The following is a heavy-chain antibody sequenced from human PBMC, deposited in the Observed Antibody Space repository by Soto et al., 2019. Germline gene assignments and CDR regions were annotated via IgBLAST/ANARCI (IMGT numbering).Heavy chain of an antibody. CDR3: ARVMGDYDFWSGPYYYYYGMDV. J-gene: IGHJ6*02. CDR2: ISAYNGNT. CDR1: GYTFTSYG. Sequence: QVQLVQSGAEVKKPGASVKVSCKASGYTFTSYGISWVRQAPGQGLEWMGWISAYNGNTNYAQKLQGRVTMTTDTSTSTAYMAARSVRSDDTAVYYCARVMGDYDFWSGPYYYYYGMDVWGQGTTVTVSS. D-gene: IGHD3-3*01. V-gene: IGHV1-18*01.